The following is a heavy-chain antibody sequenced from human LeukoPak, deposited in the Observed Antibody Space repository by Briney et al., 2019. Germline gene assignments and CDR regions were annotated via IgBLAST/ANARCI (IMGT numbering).Heavy chain of an antibody. Sequence: SETLSLTCTVSGGSISSYYWSWIRQPAGKGLEWIGRIYTSGSTNYNPSLKSRATMSVDTSKNQFSLKLSSVTAADTAVYYCARDYSGSSSWYGPWYFDYWGQGTLVTVSS. CDR2: IYTSGST. V-gene: IGHV4-4*07. CDR3: ARDYSGSSSWYGPWYFDY. CDR1: GGSISSYY. D-gene: IGHD6-13*01. J-gene: IGHJ4*02.